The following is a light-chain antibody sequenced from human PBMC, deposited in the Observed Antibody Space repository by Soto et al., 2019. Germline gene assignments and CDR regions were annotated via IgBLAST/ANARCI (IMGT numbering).Light chain of an antibody. CDR2: DVS. V-gene: IGLV2-14*01. CDR1: SSDVGGYNF. J-gene: IGLJ1*01. CDR3: SSYTSSSTLV. Sequence: QSALTQPASESGSPGQSITISCTGTSSDVGGYNFVSWYQQHPGKAPKLMIYDVSNRPSGLSNRFSGSKSGNTASLTISGLQAEDETDYYCSSYTSSSTLVFGTGTKVTLL.